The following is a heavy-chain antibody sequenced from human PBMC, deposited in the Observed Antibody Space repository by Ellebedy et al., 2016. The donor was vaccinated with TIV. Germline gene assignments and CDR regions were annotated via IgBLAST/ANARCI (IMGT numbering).Heavy chain of an antibody. CDR2: ISGHNGNT. Sequence: ASVKVSCXASGYTFTSYGITWVRQAPGQGLEWMGWISGHNGNTNYAQKLQGRVTMTTDTSTSTAYMELRSLRSDDTAVYYCARDHPAPLLWFGESPGGGGYYYGMDVWGQGTTVTVSS. CDR1: GYTFTSYG. V-gene: IGHV1-18*04. D-gene: IGHD3-10*01. J-gene: IGHJ6*02. CDR3: ARDHPAPLLWFGESPGGGGYYYGMDV.